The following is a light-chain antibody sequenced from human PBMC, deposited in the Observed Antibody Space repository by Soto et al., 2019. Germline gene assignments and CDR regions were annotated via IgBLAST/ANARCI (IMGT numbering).Light chain of an antibody. CDR2: GAS. Sequence: EIVLTQSPGTLSLSPGERATLSCRASQSVSSNLAWYQQKPGQAPRLLIYGASTRATGIPARLSGSGSGTEFTLTISSLQSEDFAVYYCQQYNNWPITFGQGTRLEIK. J-gene: IGKJ5*01. CDR1: QSVSSN. V-gene: IGKV3-15*01. CDR3: QQYNNWPIT.